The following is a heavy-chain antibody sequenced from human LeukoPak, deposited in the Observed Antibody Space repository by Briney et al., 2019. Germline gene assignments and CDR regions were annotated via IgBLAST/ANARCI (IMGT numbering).Heavy chain of an antibody. V-gene: IGHV3-30*01. CDR2: ISYDGSNE. CDR3: ARARRGYCSSTSCYTWGGLFDY. D-gene: IGHD2-2*02. Sequence: GGSLRLSCAASGFTFSSYAMHWVRQAPGKGLEWVAVISYDGSNEYYADSVKGRFTISRDNSKNTLYLQMNSLRAEDTAVYYCARARRGYCSSTSCYTWGGLFDYWGQGTLVTVSS. J-gene: IGHJ4*02. CDR1: GFTFSSYA.